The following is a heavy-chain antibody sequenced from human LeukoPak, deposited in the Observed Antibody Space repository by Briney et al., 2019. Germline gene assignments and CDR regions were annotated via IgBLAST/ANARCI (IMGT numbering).Heavy chain of an antibody. J-gene: IGHJ4*02. CDR3: ARAGTVEMTPLDY. D-gene: IGHD5-24*01. V-gene: IGHV1-2*04. CDR2: INPNSGGT. CDR1: GYTFTGYY. Sequence: GASAKVSCKASGYTFTGYYMHWVRQAPGQGLEWMGWINPNSGGTNYAQKFQGWVTMTRDTSISTAYMELSRLRSDDTAVYYCARAGTVEMTPLDYWGQGTLVTVSS.